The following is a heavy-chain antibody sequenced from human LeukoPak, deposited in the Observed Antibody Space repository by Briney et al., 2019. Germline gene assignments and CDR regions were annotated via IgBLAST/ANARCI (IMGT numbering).Heavy chain of an antibody. CDR2: IRYDGSNK. CDR1: GFTFSSYG. Sequence: PGGSLRLSCAASGFTFSSYGMHWVRQAPGRGLEWGAFIRYDGSNKYYADSVKGRFTISRDNSKNTLYLQMNSLRAEDTAVYYCARAPMVRGHFDYWGQGTLVTVSS. V-gene: IGHV3-30*02. CDR3: ARAPMVRGHFDY. J-gene: IGHJ4*02. D-gene: IGHD3-10*01.